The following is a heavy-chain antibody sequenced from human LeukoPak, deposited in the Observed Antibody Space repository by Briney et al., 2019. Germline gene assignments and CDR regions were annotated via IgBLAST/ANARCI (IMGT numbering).Heavy chain of an antibody. CDR3: ARRYSSSWYARGYFDY. CDR1: GGSFSGYY. J-gene: IGHJ4*02. Sequence: PSETLSLTCAVYGGSFSGYYRSWIRQPPGKGLEWIGEINHSGSTNYNPSLKSPFTISVDTSKNQFSLKLSSVTAADTAVYYCARRYSSSWYARGYFDYWGQGTLVTVSS. D-gene: IGHD6-13*01. V-gene: IGHV4-34*01. CDR2: INHSGST.